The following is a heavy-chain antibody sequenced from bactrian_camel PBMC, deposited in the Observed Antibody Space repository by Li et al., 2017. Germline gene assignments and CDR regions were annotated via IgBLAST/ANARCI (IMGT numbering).Heavy chain of an antibody. CDR1: GYKYNAFC. Sequence: DVQLVESGGGSVQTGGSLRLSCAVSGYKYNAFCMGWFRQARGKQREGVACIGRDGITMYSDSVKGRFTISTDNAKTTMYLQMNSLEPEDTAMYYCAARGPYCYTKLSVRDFTYWGQGTQVTVS. D-gene: IGHD2*01. CDR3: AARGPYCYTKLSVRDFTY. V-gene: IGHV3S66*01. CDR2: IGRDGIT. J-gene: IGHJ6*01.